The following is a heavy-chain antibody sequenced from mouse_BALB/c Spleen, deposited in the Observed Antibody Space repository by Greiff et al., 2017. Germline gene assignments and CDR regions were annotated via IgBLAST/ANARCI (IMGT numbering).Heavy chain of an antibody. D-gene: IGHD1-1*01. CDR2: ISYDGSN. V-gene: IGHV3-6*02. CDR3: AREGGTTVVYFDY. J-gene: IGHJ2*01. CDR1: GYSITSGYY. Sequence: EVKLVESGPGLVKPSQSLSLTCSVTGYSITSGYYWNWIRQFPGNKLEWMGYISYDGSNNYNPSLKNRISITRDTSKNQFFLKLNSVTTEDTATYYCAREGGTTVVYFDYWGQGTTLTVSS.